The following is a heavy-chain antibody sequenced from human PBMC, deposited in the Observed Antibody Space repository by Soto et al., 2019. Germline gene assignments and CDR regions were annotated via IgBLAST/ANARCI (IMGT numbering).Heavy chain of an antibody. Sequence: EVQLVESGRGLVKPGGSLRLSCAASGFTFSGYSMNWVRQAPGKGLEWVSSISSSSSYIYYADSVKGRFTISRDNGKNSLYLQMNSLRAEDTAVYYCARDLYSSSARDFDYLGQGTPVTVSS. J-gene: IGHJ4*02. V-gene: IGHV3-21*01. CDR2: ISSSSSYI. CDR1: GFTFSGYS. CDR3: ARDLYSSSARDFDY. D-gene: IGHD6-6*01.